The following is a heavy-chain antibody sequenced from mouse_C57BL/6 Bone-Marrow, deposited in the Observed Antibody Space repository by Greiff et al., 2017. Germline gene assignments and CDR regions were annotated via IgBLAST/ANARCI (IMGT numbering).Heavy chain of an antibody. CDR1: GFTFSDAW. Sequence: EVKLVESGGGLVQPGGSMKLSCAASGFTFSDAWMAWVRQSPEKGLEWVAEIRNKANNHATYYAESVKGRFTISRDDSKSIVYLQMNSLRAEDTGIYYSTRGLRLPFDYWGQGTTLTVSS. D-gene: IGHD2-2*01. V-gene: IGHV6-6*01. CDR3: TRGLRLPFDY. CDR2: IRNKANNHAT. J-gene: IGHJ2*01.